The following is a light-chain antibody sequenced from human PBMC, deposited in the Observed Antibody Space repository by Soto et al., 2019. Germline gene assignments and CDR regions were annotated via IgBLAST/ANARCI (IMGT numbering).Light chain of an antibody. V-gene: IGLV3-1*01. Sequence: SYELTQPPSVSVSPGQTARIPCSGDKLGDKYVSWYKQEAGQSPVLVIHQDTNRPSGIPERFSGSNSGNTATLTISGTQAMDEADYHWQAWDISSAVFGGGTKLTVL. CDR1: KLGDKY. CDR2: QDT. CDR3: QAWDISSAV. J-gene: IGLJ2*01.